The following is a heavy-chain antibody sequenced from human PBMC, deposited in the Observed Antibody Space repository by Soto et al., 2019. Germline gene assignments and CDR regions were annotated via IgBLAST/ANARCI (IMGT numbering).Heavy chain of an antibody. D-gene: IGHD1-26*01. CDR2: IIPIFGTA. CDR3: ARDEVVGATMTDNWFDP. Sequence: ASVKVSCKASGGTFSSYAISWVRQAPGQGLEWMGGIIPIFGTANYAQKFQGRVTITADESTSTAYMELSSLRFEDTAVYYCARDEVVGATMTDNWFDPWGQGTLVTVSS. J-gene: IGHJ5*02. CDR1: GGTFSSYA. V-gene: IGHV1-69*13.